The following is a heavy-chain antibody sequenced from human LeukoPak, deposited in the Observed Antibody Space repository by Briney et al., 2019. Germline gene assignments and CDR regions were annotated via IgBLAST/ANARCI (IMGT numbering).Heavy chain of an antibody. D-gene: IGHD6-19*01. CDR1: GFTFSSYS. J-gene: IGHJ4*02. CDR3: VPLAVAGTYY. Sequence: PGGSLRLSCAASGFTFSSYSMNWVRQAPGKGLEWVSYISSSSSTIYYADSVKGRFTISRDNAKNSLYLQMNSLRAEVTAVYYCVPLAVAGTYYWGQGTLVTVSS. V-gene: IGHV3-48*04. CDR2: ISSSSSTI.